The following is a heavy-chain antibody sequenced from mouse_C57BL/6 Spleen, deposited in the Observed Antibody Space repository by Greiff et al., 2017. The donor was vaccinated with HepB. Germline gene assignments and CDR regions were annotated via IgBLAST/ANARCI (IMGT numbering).Heavy chain of an antibody. CDR2: IDPSDSYT. CDR1: GYTFTSYW. Sequence: VQLQQPGAELVRPGTSVKLSCKASGYTFTSYWMHWVKQRPGQGLEWIGVIDPSDSYTNYNQKFKGKATLTVDTSSSTADMQLSSLTSEDSAVYYCAPVDRLAYWGQGTLVTVSA. D-gene: IGHD1-1*01. J-gene: IGHJ3*01. V-gene: IGHV1-59*01. CDR3: APVDRLAY.